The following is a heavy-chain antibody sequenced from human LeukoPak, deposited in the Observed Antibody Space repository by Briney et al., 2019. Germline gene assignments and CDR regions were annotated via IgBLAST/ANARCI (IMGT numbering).Heavy chain of an antibody. CDR2: IRYDGSNK. V-gene: IGHV3-30*02. Sequence: GGSLRLSCAASGFTFSSYSMNWVRQAPGKGLEWVAFIRYDGSNKYYADSVKGRFTISRDNSKNTLYLQMNSLRAEDTAVYYCAKDGTWTYCGGDCYYWGQGTLVTVSS. CDR3: AKDGTWTYCGGDCYY. CDR1: GFTFSSYS. D-gene: IGHD2-21*01. J-gene: IGHJ4*02.